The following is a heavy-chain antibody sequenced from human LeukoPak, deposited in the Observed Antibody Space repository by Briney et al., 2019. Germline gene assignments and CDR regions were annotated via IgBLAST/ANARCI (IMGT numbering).Heavy chain of an antibody. V-gene: IGHV4-59*11. CDR3: ARDPSGYFNY. Sequence: SETLSLTCTVSGDSINSLDLWSWVRQPPGKGLEWIGYVYNSGSTNYNAALKSRVTISADTSKNQFSLKLGSVTTADTAKYYCARDPSGYFNYWGQGILVTVSS. CDR1: GDSINSLDL. CDR2: VYNSGST. D-gene: IGHD3-22*01. J-gene: IGHJ4*02.